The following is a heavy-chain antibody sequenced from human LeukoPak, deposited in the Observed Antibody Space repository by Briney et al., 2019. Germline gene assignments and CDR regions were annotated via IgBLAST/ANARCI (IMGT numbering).Heavy chain of an antibody. CDR2: IRPNSGDT. CDR3: ARAYNSAYGGQFFDS. J-gene: IGHJ4*02. Sequence: ATVKVSCKASGYTFTGNNIHWVRHAPGQGLECMGWIRPNSGDTNYAQKFRGRVPMTRDTSSSTAYMELSGVRSDDTAVYYCARAYNSAYGGQFFDSWGQGTLVAVSS. V-gene: IGHV1-2*02. D-gene: IGHD5-18*01. CDR1: GYTFTGNN.